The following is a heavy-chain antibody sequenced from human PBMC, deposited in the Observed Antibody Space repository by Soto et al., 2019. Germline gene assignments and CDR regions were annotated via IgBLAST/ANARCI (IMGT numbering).Heavy chain of an antibody. J-gene: IGHJ5*02. V-gene: IGHV1-24*01. CDR2: FDPEDGET. CDR3: ATVVRYPWLSATTDTLNWFDP. Sequence: GASVKVSCKVSGYTLTELSMHWVRQAPGKGLEWMGGFDPEDGETIYAQKFQGRVTMTEDTSTDTAYMELSSLRSEDTAVYYCATVVRYPWLSATTDTLNWFDPWGQGTLVTVSS. CDR1: GYTLTELS. D-gene: IGHD3-22*01.